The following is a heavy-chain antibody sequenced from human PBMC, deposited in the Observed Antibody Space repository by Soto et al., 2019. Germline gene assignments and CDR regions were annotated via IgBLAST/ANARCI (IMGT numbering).Heavy chain of an antibody. CDR3: AKGNCGGDCYIHWFDP. CDR2: ISYDGSNK. J-gene: IGHJ5*02. D-gene: IGHD2-21*02. CDR1: GFTFSSYG. Sequence: GGSLRLSCAASGFTFSSYGMHWVRQAPGKGLEWVAVISYDGSNKYYADSVKGRFTISRDNSKNTLYLQMNSLRAEDTAVYYCAKGNCGGDCYIHWFDPWGQGTLVTVSS. V-gene: IGHV3-30*18.